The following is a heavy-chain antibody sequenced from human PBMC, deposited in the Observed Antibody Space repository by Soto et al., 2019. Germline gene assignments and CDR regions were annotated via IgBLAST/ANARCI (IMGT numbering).Heavy chain of an antibody. CDR3: ARGVAGPLHWFDP. V-gene: IGHV1-3*01. J-gene: IGHJ5*02. CDR2: INAGNGNT. D-gene: IGHD6-19*01. CDR1: GYTFTSYA. Sequence: GASVKVSCKASGYTFTSYAMHWVRQAPGQRLEWMGWINAGNGNTKYSQKFQGRVTMTTDTSTSTAYMELRSLRSDDTAVYYCARGVAGPLHWFDPWGQGTLVTVSS.